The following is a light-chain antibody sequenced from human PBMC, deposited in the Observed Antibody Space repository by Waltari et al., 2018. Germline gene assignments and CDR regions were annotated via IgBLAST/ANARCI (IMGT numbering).Light chain of an antibody. Sequence: EIVFTQSTVTLSLSPWERATLSCRASQSVSSSDLAWYQQKPGQAPRLLLYGASSRATGIPDSFSGRGSGADFTRTSSRLEHEDFAVYYCQQFGSLLTFGGGTKVEIK. CDR3: QQFGSLLT. CDR1: QSVSSSD. V-gene: IGKV3-20*01. CDR2: GAS. J-gene: IGKJ4*01.